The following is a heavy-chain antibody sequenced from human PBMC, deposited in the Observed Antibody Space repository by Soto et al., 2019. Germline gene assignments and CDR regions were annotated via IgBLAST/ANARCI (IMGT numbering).Heavy chain of an antibody. CDR1: GFSFSSYG. D-gene: IGHD2-15*01. Sequence: GGSLRLSCAASGFSFSSYGMHWVRQAPGKGLEWVAIIWYDGSNKYYADSVKGRFTISRDNSKNTLYLQMNSLRAEDRAVYYCARGLCSGGSCDSQTDYYYGMDVWGQGTTVTVSS. V-gene: IGHV3-33*01. CDR3: ARGLCSGGSCDSQTDYYYGMDV. CDR2: IWYDGSNK. J-gene: IGHJ6*02.